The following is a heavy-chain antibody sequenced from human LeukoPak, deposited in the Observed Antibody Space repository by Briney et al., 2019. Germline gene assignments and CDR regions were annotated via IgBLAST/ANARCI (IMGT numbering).Heavy chain of an antibody. Sequence: SETLSLTCAVYGGSFSGYYWSWIRQPPGKGLEWIGEINHSGSTNYNPSLKSRVTISVDTSKNQFSLKLSSVTAADTAVYYCARHDFWSGSGDYWGQGTLVTVSS. V-gene: IGHV4-34*01. CDR1: GGSFSGYY. CDR3: ARHDFWSGSGDY. D-gene: IGHD3-3*01. CDR2: INHSGST. J-gene: IGHJ4*02.